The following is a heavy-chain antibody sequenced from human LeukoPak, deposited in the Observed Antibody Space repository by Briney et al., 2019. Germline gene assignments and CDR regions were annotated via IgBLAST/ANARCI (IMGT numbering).Heavy chain of an antibody. Sequence: GGSLRLSCAASGFTVSSNYMSWVRQAPGKRLEWVSVIYSGGSTYYADSVKGRFTISRDNSKNTLYLQMNSLRAEDTAVYYCARAGLRPHFDYWGQGTLVTVSS. CDR3: ARAGLRPHFDY. D-gene: IGHD4-17*01. J-gene: IGHJ4*02. CDR2: IYSGGST. CDR1: GFTVSSNY. V-gene: IGHV3-66*01.